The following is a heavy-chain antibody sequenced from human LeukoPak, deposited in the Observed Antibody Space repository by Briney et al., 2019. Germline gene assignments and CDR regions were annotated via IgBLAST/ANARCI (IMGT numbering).Heavy chain of an antibody. J-gene: IGHJ6*03. Sequence: SGGSLRLSCAPSEVSDTGNYMSWVRQAPGQGLEWVSLIYDTGTTHYADSVKGRFTISRGISKNTVYLQMNYLRVEDTAVYYCAIERDSLIRGVLGAMDVWGKGTTVTVSS. CDR2: IYDTGTT. V-gene: IGHV3-53*01. CDR1: EVSDTGNY. CDR3: AIERDSLIRGVLGAMDV. D-gene: IGHD3-10*01.